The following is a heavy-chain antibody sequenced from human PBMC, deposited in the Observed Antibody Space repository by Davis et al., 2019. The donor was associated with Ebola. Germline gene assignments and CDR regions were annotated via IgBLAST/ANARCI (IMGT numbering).Heavy chain of an antibody. CDR1: GFTVSSNY. CDR3: ARFHCSSTSCRISHYYYGMDV. Sequence: PGGSLRLSCAASGFTVSSNYMSWVRQAPGKGLEWVSVIYSGGSTNYADSVKGRFTISRDNSKNTLYLQMNSLRAEDTAVYYCARFHCSSTSCRISHYYYGMDVWGQGTTVTVSS. D-gene: IGHD2-2*01. CDR2: IYSGGST. J-gene: IGHJ6*02. V-gene: IGHV3-66*01.